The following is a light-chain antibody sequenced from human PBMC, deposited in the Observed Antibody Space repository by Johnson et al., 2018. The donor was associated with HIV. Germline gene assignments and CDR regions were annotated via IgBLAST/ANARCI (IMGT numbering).Light chain of an antibody. J-gene: IGLJ1*01. Sequence: QSVLTQPPSVSAAPGQKVTISCSGSSSNIGNNYVSWYQVLPGTAPKLLIYENNKRPSGIPDRFSGSKSGTSATLDITGLKTGDEADYYCGTWDNSLSAGGVFGTGTKVTVL. V-gene: IGLV1-51*02. CDR1: SSNIGNNY. CDR3: GTWDNSLSAGGV. CDR2: ENN.